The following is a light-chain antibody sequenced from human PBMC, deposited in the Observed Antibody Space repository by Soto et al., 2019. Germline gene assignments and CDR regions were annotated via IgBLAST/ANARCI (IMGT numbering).Light chain of an antibody. Sequence: EIVMTQSPATLSVSPGERATVSCRASQSISSSYLAWYQQKPGQAPRLLIYGASSRATGIPDRFSGSGSGTDFTLTISRLEPEDFAVYYCQQYNNWQTFGQGTKVDI. V-gene: IGKV3D-20*02. CDR2: GAS. J-gene: IGKJ1*01. CDR3: QQYNNWQT. CDR1: QSISSSY.